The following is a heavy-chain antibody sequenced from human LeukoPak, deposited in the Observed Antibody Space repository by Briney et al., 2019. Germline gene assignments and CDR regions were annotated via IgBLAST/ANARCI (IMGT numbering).Heavy chain of an antibody. CDR3: ARDGLCTSALYDPLRFDY. CDR2: INHSGST. D-gene: IGHD2-2*01. J-gene: IGHJ4*02. Sequence: SETLSLTCAVYGGSFSGYYWSWIRQPPGKGLEWTGEINHSGSTNYNPSLKSRVTISVDTSKNQFSLKLSSVTAADTAVYYCARDGLCTSALYDPLRFDYWGQGTLVTVSS. CDR1: GGSFSGYY. V-gene: IGHV4-34*01.